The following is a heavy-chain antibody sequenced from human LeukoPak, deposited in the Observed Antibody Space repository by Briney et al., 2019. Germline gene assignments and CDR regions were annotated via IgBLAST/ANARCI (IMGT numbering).Heavy chain of an antibody. D-gene: IGHD6-13*01. V-gene: IGHV3-30*04. J-gene: IGHJ4*02. Sequence: GGSLRLSCAASGFTFSSYAMHWVRQAPGKGLEWVAVISYDGSNKYYADSVKGRFTISRDNSKNTLYLQMNSLRAEDTAVYYCARVIAAAGSFDYWGQGTLVTVSS. CDR3: ARVIAAAGSFDY. CDR2: ISYDGSNK. CDR1: GFTFSSYA.